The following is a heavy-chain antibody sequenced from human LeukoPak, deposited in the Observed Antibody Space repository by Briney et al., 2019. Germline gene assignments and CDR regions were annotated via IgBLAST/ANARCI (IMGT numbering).Heavy chain of an antibody. V-gene: IGHV3-30*18. Sequence: GGSLRLSCAASGFTFSSYAMSWVRQPPGKALEWVAVISYDGSNKYYADSVKGRFTISRDNSKNTLYLQMNSLRAEDTAVYYCAKEIWFGERSGMVYWGQGTLVTVSS. D-gene: IGHD3-10*01. J-gene: IGHJ4*02. CDR2: ISYDGSNK. CDR1: GFTFSSYA. CDR3: AKEIWFGERSGMVY.